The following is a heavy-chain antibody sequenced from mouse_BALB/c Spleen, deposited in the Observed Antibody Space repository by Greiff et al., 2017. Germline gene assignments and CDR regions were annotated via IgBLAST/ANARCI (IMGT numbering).Heavy chain of an antibody. CDR3: ARIYYDYDGDYFDY. J-gene: IGHJ2*01. D-gene: IGHD2-4*01. CDR2: IDPANGNT. CDR1: GFNIKDTY. Sequence: VQLQQSGAELVKPGASVKLSCTASGFNIKDTYMHWVKQRPEQGLEWIGRIDPANGNTKYDPKFQGKATITADTSSNTAYLQLSSLTSEDTAVYYCARIYYDYDGDYFDYWGEGTTLTVSS. V-gene: IGHV14-3*02.